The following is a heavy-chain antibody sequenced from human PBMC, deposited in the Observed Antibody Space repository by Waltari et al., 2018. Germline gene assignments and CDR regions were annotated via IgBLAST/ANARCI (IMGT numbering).Heavy chain of an antibody. J-gene: IGHJ3*02. D-gene: IGHD3-22*01. CDR3: ARVTLITMIDI. CDR1: GGSISSSSYY. Sequence: QLQLQESGPGLVKPSETLSLTCTVSGGSISSSSYYWGWIRQPPGKGLEWIGSIYYSGSTSYNPSLMRRVTISVDSSKNQFSLKLSSVTAADTAVYYCARVTLITMIDIWGQGTMVTVSS. CDR2: IYYSGST. V-gene: IGHV4-39*07.